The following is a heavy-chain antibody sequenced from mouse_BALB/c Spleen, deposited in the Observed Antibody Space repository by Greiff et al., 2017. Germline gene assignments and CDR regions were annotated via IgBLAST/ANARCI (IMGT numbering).Heavy chain of an antibody. D-gene: IGHD1-1*02. V-gene: IGHV14-3*02. CDR1: GFNIKDTY. J-gene: IGHJ3*01. CDR2: IDPANGNT. CDR3: APYYGAY. Sequence: VQLKESGAELVKPGASVKLSCTASGFNIKDTYMHWVKQRPEQGLEWIGRIDPANGNTKYDPKFQGKATITADTSSNTAYLQLSSLTSEDTAVYYCAPYYGAYWGQGTLVTVSA.